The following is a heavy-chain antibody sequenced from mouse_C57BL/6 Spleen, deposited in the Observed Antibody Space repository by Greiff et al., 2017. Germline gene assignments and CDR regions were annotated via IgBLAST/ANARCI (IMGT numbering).Heavy chain of an antibody. CDR1: GFTFTDYY. CDR2: IRNKANGYTA. D-gene: IGHD1-1*01. CDR3: ESHLSHYYIDY. J-gene: IGHJ2*01. V-gene: IGHV7-3*01. Sequence: EVMLVESGGGLVQPGGSLSLSCAASGFTFTDYYMSWVRQPPGKALEWLGFIRNKANGYTAEYSASVKGRFTISRDNSQSILYLQMNALRAEDSATCDCESHLSHYYIDYWGQGTTLTVSS.